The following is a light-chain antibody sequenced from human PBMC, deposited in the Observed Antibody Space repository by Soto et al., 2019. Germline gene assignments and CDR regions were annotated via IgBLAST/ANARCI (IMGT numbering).Light chain of an antibody. V-gene: IGLV2-14*01. CDR2: DVS. CDR1: SSDVGGYSY. J-gene: IGLJ2*01. Sequence: QSALTQPASVSGSPGQSIAISCTGTSSDVGGYSYVSWYQQHPGKAPKLMIYDVSNRPSGVSNRFSGSKSGNTASLTISGIQAEDEADYYGSSYTSSSTLVFGGGTKVTVL. CDR3: SSYTSSSTLV.